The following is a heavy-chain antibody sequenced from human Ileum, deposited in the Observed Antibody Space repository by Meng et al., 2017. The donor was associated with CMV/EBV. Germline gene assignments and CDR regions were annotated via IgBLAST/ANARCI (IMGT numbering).Heavy chain of an antibody. Sequence: GGSLRLSCAASGFTFTSYAMPWVRQATGKGLEWVSGFGTAGDTYYPGSVEGRFTLSRENAKNSLYLQMNSLRAGDTAVYYCARAYYESSGYYYGMDVWGQGTAVTVSS. V-gene: IGHV3-13*01. CDR3: ARAYYESSGYYYGMDV. D-gene: IGHD3-22*01. CDR1: GFTFTSYA. CDR2: FGTAGDT. J-gene: IGHJ6*02.